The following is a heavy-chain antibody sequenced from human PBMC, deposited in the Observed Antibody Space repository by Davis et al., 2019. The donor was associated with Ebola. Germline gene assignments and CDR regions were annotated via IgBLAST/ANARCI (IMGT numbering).Heavy chain of an antibody. J-gene: IGHJ6*02. CDR1: GGSISSSSYY. V-gene: IGHV4-39*02. CDR2: IYYSGRT. D-gene: IGHD2-15*01. Sequence: PSETLSLTCTVSGGSISSSSYYWDWIRQPPGKGLEWIGSIYYSGRTYYNPSLKSRATISVDTSKNQFSLKLSSVTAADTAVYYCAREYCSGGSCNNPHMDVWGQGTTVTVSS. CDR3: AREYCSGGSCNNPHMDV.